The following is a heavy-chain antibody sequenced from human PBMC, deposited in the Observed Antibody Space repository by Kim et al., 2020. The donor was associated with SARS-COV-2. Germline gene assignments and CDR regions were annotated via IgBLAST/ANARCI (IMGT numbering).Heavy chain of an antibody. D-gene: IGHD3-22*01. CDR3: ARAVEQYYDSSGYPPDS. CDR1: GFTFSDYA. Sequence: GGSLRLSCEASGFTFSDYAMSWVRQAPGKGLEWVSLISGTGRRTYYADAVKGRFTISRDNSEKTVHLQMSSLRADDTAVYYCARAVEQYYDSSGYPPDSWGQGTLATVPA. CDR2: ISGTGRRT. J-gene: IGHJ4*02. V-gene: IGHV3-23*01.